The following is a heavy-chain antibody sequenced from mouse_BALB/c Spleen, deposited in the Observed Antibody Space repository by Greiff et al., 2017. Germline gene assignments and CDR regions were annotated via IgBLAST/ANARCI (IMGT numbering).Heavy chain of an antibody. V-gene: IGHV14-1*02. CDR1: GFNINDYY. CDR2: IDPENGNT. D-gene: IGHD2-14*01. J-gene: IGHJ3*01. Sequence: VQLQQSGAELVRPGALVKLSCKASGFNINDYYMHWVKQRPEQGLEWIGWIDPENGNTIYDPKFQGKASITADTSSNTDYLQLSSLTSEDTAVYYCACAYYRYDGSFAYWGQGTLVTVSA. CDR3: ACAYYRYDGSFAY.